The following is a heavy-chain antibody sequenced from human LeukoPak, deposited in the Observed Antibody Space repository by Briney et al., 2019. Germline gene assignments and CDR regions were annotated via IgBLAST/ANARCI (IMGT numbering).Heavy chain of an antibody. D-gene: IGHD6-19*01. CDR2: ISSGGSTI. CDR1: GFTFSSYS. Sequence: GGSLRLSCAASGFTFSSYSMNWVRQAPGKGLEWVSSISSGGSTIYCADSVKGRFTISRDNAKNSLYLQMNSLRAEDTAVYYCAREGRAVSGPFDYWGQGTLVTVSS. J-gene: IGHJ4*02. V-gene: IGHV3-48*04. CDR3: AREGRAVSGPFDY.